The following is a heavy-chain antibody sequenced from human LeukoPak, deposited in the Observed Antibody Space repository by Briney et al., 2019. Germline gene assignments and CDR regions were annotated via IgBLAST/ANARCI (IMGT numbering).Heavy chain of an antibody. V-gene: IGHV3-7*03. CDR1: GFTFSSYW. CDR3: ARAPYYYGSGSYYTE. CDR2: INHNGNVN. D-gene: IGHD3-10*01. J-gene: IGHJ4*02. Sequence: GGSLRLSCAASGFTFSSYWMNWARQAPGKGLEWVASINHNGNVNYYVDSVKGRFTTSRDNAKNSLYLQMNSLRAEDTALYHCARAPYYYGSGSYYTEWGQGTLVTVSS.